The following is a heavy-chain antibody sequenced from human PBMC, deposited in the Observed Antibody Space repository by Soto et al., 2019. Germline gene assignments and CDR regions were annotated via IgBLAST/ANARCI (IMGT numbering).Heavy chain of an antibody. J-gene: IGHJ6*02. CDR1: GFTFSSYG. Sequence: GGSLRLSCAASGFTFSSYGMHWVRQAPGKGLEWVAVISYDGSNKYYADSVKGRFTISRDNSKNTLYLQMNSLRAEDTAVYYCAKDLIRDIAVAGFASARYYYYGMDVWGQGTTVTVSS. D-gene: IGHD6-19*01. CDR3: AKDLIRDIAVAGFASARYYYYGMDV. CDR2: ISYDGSNK. V-gene: IGHV3-30*18.